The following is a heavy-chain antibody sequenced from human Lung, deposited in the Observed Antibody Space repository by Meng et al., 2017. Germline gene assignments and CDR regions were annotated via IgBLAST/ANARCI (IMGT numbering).Heavy chain of an antibody. CDR1: GGSLSDYY. J-gene: IGHJ4*02. Sequence: VQPQQWGAGLLKPSETLSLTCVVSGGSLSDYYWSWIRQPPGKGLEWIGEINHSGSTNYNPSLESRATISVDTSQNNLSLKLSSVTAADSAVYYCARGPTTMAHDFDYWGQGTLVTVSS. CDR3: ARGPTTMAHDFDY. V-gene: IGHV4-34*01. CDR2: INHSGST. D-gene: IGHD4-11*01.